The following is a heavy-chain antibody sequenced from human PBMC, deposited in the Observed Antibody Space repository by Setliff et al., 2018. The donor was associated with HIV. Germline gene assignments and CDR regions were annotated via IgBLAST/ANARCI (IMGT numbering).Heavy chain of an antibody. CDR1: EFTVSSNY. V-gene: IGHV3-66*02. CDR3: ARARGITIFGVVTWYFFDY. CDR2: IYSAGST. Sequence: PGGSLRLSCAASEFTVSSNYMSWVRQAPGKGLEWVSVIYSAGSTYYADSVKGRFTISRDSSKNTLYLQMDSLRPEDTAVYYCARARGITIFGVVTWYFFDYWGQGTLVTVSS. D-gene: IGHD3-3*01. J-gene: IGHJ4*02.